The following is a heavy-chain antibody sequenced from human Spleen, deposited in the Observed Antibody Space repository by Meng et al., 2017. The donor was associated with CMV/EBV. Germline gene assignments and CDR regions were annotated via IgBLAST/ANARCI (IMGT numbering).Heavy chain of an antibody. D-gene: IGHD2-2*01. CDR1: GFNVSNHG. CDR3: AKDQIVPVSSAAYYYNYGMDF. Sequence: GESLKISCVVSGFNVSNHGMHWVRQAPGKGLEWVSFLQYDESYKLYADSVKGRFAISRDNSKNTLYLQMNILRGEDTALYYCAKDQIVPVSSAAYYYNYGMDFWGQGTTVTVSS. V-gene: IGHV3-30*02. J-gene: IGHJ6*02. CDR2: LQYDESYK.